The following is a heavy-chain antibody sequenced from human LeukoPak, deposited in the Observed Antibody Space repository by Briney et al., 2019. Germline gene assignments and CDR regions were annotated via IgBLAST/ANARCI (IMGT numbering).Heavy chain of an antibody. CDR3: ARRYSSSSVRPRFWFDP. CDR2: MNPNSGNT. D-gene: IGHD6-6*01. Sequence: ASVKVSCKASGYTFTNYDINWVRQATGQGLEWMGWMNPNSGNTGYAQKFQGRVTMTRNTSISTAYMELSSLRSEDTAVYYCARRYSSSSVRPRFWFDPWGQGTLVTVSS. CDR1: GYTFTNYD. V-gene: IGHV1-8*01. J-gene: IGHJ5*02.